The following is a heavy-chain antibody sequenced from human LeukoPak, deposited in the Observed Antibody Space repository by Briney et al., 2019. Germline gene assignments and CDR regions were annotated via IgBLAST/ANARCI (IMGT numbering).Heavy chain of an antibody. CDR3: ARMYGGNPRNAYFDY. V-gene: IGHV4-59*01. CDR2: IYYSGST. CDR1: GGSISSYY. D-gene: IGHD4-23*01. J-gene: IGHJ4*02. Sequence: PSETLSLTCTVSGGSISSYYWSWIRQPPGKGLEWIGYIYYSGSTKYNPSLKSRVTISVDTPKNQFSLKLSSVTAADTAMYYCARMYGGNPRNAYFDYWGQGTLVTVSS.